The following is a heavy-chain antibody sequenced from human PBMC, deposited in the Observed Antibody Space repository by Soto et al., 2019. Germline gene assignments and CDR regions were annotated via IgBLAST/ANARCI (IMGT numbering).Heavy chain of an antibody. D-gene: IGHD3-22*01. J-gene: IGHJ4*02. CDR2: ISSSSSYA. CDR3: ARVTLLYYYDSSGYYDY. CDR1: GFTFSDYY. Sequence: GGSLRLSCAASGFTFSDYYMSWIRQAPGKGLEWVSYISSSSSYANYADSVRGRFTISRDNAKNSLYLQMNSLRAEDTAVYYCARVTLLYYYDSSGYYDYWGQGTLVTVSS. V-gene: IGHV3-11*06.